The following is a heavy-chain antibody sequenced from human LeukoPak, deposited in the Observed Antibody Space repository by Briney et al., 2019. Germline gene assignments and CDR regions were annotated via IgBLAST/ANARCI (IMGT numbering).Heavy chain of an antibody. D-gene: IGHD3-3*01. V-gene: IGHV3-9*01. CDR3: ARDGVVILEYYFDY. J-gene: IGHJ4*02. CDR1: GFTFDDYA. CDR2: ISWNSGSI. Sequence: PGRSLRLSCAASGFTFDDYAMHWVRQAPGKGLEWVSGISWNSGSIGYADSVKGRFTISRDNAKNSLYLQMNSLRAEDTALYYCARDGVVILEYYFDYWGQGTLVTVSS.